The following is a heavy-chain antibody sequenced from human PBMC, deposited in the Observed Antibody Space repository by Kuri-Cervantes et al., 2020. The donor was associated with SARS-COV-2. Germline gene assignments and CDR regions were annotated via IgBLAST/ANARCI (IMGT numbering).Heavy chain of an antibody. CDR1: GYTFTSFG. CDR2: ISGDSGNI. Sequence: ASVKVSCKTSGYTFTSFGISWVRQAPGQGLVWMGWISGDSGNINYAQKLQGRVTMTTDTSTSTAYMELRSLRSDDTAVYYCGRLYSRGSYYYYYYMDVWGKGTTVTVSS. J-gene: IGHJ6*03. CDR3: GRLYSRGSYYYYYYMDV. V-gene: IGHV1-18*01. D-gene: IGHD6-13*01.